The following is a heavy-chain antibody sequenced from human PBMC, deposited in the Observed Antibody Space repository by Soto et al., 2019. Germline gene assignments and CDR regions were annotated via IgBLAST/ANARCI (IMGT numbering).Heavy chain of an antibody. CDR2: ISGSDGST. V-gene: IGHV3-23*01. CDR1: GFTFSSYA. D-gene: IGHD6-13*01. Sequence: GGSLRLSCAASGFTFSSYAMNWVRQAPGKELEWVSVISGSDGSTYYADSVKGRFTISRDNSKNTLNLQMNSLRAEDTAVYYCARRSSSWYFDYWGQGTLVTVSS. J-gene: IGHJ4*02. CDR3: ARRSSSWYFDY.